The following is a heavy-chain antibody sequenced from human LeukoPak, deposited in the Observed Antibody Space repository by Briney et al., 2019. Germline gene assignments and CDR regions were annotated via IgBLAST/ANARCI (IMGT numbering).Heavy chain of an antibody. CDR1: GFTFSSYE. J-gene: IGHJ4*02. CDR2: ISSSGSTI. CDR3: ARDPPRVPLDY. Sequence: GGSLRLSCAASGFTFSSYEMHWVRQAPGKGLEWVSYISSSGSTIYYADSVKGRFTISRDNAKNSLYLQMNSLRAEDTAVYYCARDPPRVPLDYWGQGTLVTVSS. V-gene: IGHV3-48*03. D-gene: IGHD1-1*01.